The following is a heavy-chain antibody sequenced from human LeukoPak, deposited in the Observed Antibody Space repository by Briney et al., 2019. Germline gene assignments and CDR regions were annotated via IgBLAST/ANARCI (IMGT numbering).Heavy chain of an antibody. V-gene: IGHV4-38-2*01. CDR2: IYHSGST. J-gene: IGHJ4*02. CDR3: AATPRYCSSTSCWGY. CDR1: GYSISSGYY. Sequence: PSETLSLTCAVSGYSISSGYYWGWIRQPPGKGLEWIGSIYHSGSTYYYPSLKSRVTISVDTSKNQFSLKLSSVTAADTAVYYCAATPRYCSSTSCWGYWGQGTLVTVSS. D-gene: IGHD2-2*01.